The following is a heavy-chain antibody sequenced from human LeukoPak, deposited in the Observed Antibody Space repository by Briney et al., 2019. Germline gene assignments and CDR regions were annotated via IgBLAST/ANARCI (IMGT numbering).Heavy chain of an antibody. Sequence: GASVKVSCKASGGTFSNYATSWVRQAPGQGLEWMGRIIPVVDMADYAQRFQGRVTITADKSTSTAYMELSGLTSEDTAVYYCARRDSGSSYGFVYWGQGTLVTVST. CDR3: ARRDSGSSYGFVY. V-gene: IGHV1-69*04. CDR2: IIPVVDMA. J-gene: IGHJ4*02. D-gene: IGHD5-18*01. CDR1: GGTFSNYA.